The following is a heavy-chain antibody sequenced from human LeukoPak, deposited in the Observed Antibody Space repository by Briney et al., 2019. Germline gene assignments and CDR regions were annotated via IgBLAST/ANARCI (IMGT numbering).Heavy chain of an antibody. CDR2: IRYDGSNK. Sequence: PGRSLRLSCSASGFTFSSYAMHWVRQAPGKGLEWVAFIRYDGSNKYYADSVKGRFTISRDNSKNTLYLQMNSLRAEDTAVYYCAKAPPDGYYDSSGYRNLDYWGQGTLVTVSS. D-gene: IGHD3-22*01. J-gene: IGHJ4*02. CDR3: AKAPPDGYYDSSGYRNLDY. V-gene: IGHV3-30*02. CDR1: GFTFSSYA.